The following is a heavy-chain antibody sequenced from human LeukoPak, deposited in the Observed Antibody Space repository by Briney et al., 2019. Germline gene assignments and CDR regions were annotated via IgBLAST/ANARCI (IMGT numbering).Heavy chain of an antibody. CDR1: GFTFSSFA. CDR3: ARAPGLGSGSAFDS. J-gene: IGHJ4*02. CDR2: ISYDGSNK. Sequence: GGSLRLSCAASGFTFSSFAMHWVRQAPGKGLEWVAVISYDGSNKYYADSVKGRFTISRDNAKNTLYLRMSSLRPEDTAVYYCARAPGLGSGSAFDSWGQGTLVTVSS. V-gene: IGHV3-30-3*01. D-gene: IGHD3-10*01.